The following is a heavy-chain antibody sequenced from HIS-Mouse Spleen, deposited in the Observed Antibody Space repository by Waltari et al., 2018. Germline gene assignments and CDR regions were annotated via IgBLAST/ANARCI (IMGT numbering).Heavy chain of an antibody. CDR3: AREIPYSSSWYDWYFDL. V-gene: IGHV4-39*07. D-gene: IGHD6-13*01. CDR2: SYYSGST. CDR1: GVSISSSSYY. Sequence: QLQLQESGPVLVKPSETLSLTCTVSGVSISSSSYYWGWIRQPPGKGLEWIGSSYYSGSTHITPYLKSGVTISVDTSKNQFSLKMSSVTAADTAVYYCAREIPYSSSWYDWYFDLWGRGTLVTVSS. J-gene: IGHJ2*01.